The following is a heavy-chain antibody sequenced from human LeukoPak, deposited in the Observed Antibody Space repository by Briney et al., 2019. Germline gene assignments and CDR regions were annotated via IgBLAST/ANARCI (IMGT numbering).Heavy chain of an antibody. V-gene: IGHV3-33*01. CDR1: GFTFSSYG. J-gene: IGHJ4*02. D-gene: IGHD6-13*01. Sequence: GGSLRLSCAASGFTFSSYGMHWVRQAPDKGLEWVAVIWYDGSNKYYADSVKGRFTISRDNSKNTLYLQMNSLRAEDTAVYYCARDSSSWYQLTYYFDYWGQGTLVTVSS. CDR3: ARDSSSWYQLTYYFDY. CDR2: IWYDGSNK.